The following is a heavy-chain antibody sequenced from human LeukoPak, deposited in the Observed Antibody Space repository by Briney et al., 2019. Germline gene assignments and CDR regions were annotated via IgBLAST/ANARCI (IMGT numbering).Heavy chain of an antibody. CDR1: GFTFSTYS. V-gene: IGHV3-7*01. D-gene: IGHD3-9*01. Sequence: GGSLRLSCAASGFTFSTYSMSWVRQAPGKGLEWVANIKQDGSEKYYVDSVKGRFTISRDNAKNSLYLQMNSLRAEDTAVYYCARDAAELRYFDWLYWFDPWGQGTLVTVSS. CDR3: ARDAAELRYFDWLYWFDP. CDR2: IKQDGSEK. J-gene: IGHJ5*02.